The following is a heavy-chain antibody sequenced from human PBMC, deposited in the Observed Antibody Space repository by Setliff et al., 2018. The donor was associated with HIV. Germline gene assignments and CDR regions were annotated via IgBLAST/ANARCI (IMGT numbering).Heavy chain of an antibody. CDR1: GYTFTSYY. Sequence: ASVKVSCKASGYTFTSYYMHWVRQAPGQGLEWMGIINPSGGSTSYAQKFQGRVTMTRDTSTSTVYMELSSLRSEDTAVYYCARYLGGYNPTNYYYYAMDVWGQGTTVT. D-gene: IGHD5-12*01. J-gene: IGHJ6*02. CDR2: INPSGGST. CDR3: ARYLGGYNPTNYYYYAMDV. V-gene: IGHV1-46*01.